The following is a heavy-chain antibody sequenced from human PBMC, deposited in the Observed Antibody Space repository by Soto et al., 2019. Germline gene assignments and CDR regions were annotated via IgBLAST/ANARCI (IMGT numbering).Heavy chain of an antibody. CDR3: ARELKNLVQGYYFDY. V-gene: IGHV3-48*02. CDR2: ISSSSSTI. J-gene: IGHJ4*02. Sequence: GGSLRLSCAASGFTFSSYSMNWVRQAPGKGLEWVSYISSSSSTIYYADSVKGRFTISRDNAKNSLYLQMNSLRDEDTAVYYCARELKNLVQGYYFDYWGQGTLVTVSS. CDR1: GFTFSSYS. D-gene: IGHD1-1*01.